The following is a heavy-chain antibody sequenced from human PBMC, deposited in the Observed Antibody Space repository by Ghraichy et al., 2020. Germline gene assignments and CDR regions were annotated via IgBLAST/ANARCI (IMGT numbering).Heavy chain of an antibody. CDR1: GYTFTGYY. J-gene: IGHJ5*02. Sequence: ASVKVSCKASGYTFTGYYMHWVRQAPGQGLEWMGRINPNSGGTNYAQKFQGRVTMTRDTSISTAYMELSRLRSDDTAVYYCATAPLITFGGVIAMGSQWFDPWGQGTLVTVSS. D-gene: IGHD3-16*02. CDR3: ATAPLITFGGVIAMGSQWFDP. V-gene: IGHV1-2*06. CDR2: INPNSGGT.